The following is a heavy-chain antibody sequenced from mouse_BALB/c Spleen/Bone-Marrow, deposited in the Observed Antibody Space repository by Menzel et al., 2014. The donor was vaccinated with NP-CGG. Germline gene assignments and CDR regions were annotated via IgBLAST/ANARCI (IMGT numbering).Heavy chain of an antibody. CDR3: ARHYLYYFDY. CDR2: IYPGDGDT. V-gene: IGHV1-82*01. J-gene: IGHJ2*01. D-gene: IGHD5-5*01. Sequence: VQLQESGPELVKPGASVKISCKASGYAFSSSWMNWVKQRPGQGPEWIGRIYPGDGDTNYNGKFKGKATLTADKSSSTAYMQLSSLTSVDSAVYFCARHYLYYFDYWGQGTTLTVSS. CDR1: GYAFSSSW.